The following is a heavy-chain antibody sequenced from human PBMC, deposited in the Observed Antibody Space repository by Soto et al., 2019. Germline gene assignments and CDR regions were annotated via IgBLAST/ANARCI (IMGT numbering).Heavy chain of an antibody. J-gene: IGHJ4*02. CDR2: IWFDGSNK. CDR3: ARNKPLDY. Sequence: QLHLVESGGGVVQPGRSLRLSCAASGFTFSTYGMHWVRQAPGKGLEWLAVIWFDGSNKYYADSVKGRFTISRDNSKNTLYLQMNGLRGEDTAVYYCARNKPLDYWGQGTLVTVSS. CDR1: GFTFSTYG. V-gene: IGHV3-33*01.